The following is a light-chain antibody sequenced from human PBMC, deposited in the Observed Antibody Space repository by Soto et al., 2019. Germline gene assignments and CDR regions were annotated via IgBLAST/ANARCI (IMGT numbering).Light chain of an antibody. V-gene: IGKV3-11*01. CDR3: QLSQQRSSWPPIA. CDR2: DAS. J-gene: IGKJ5*01. Sequence: DIGLTQSPATLSLSAGNRVTLSCRANERISHSLAWYQQKPGQAPRILIYDASFRATGIPERFSGSGSGTDFTLSISSLEPEDFAVYYCQLSQQRSSWPPIAFGQGTRLEIK. CDR1: ERISHS.